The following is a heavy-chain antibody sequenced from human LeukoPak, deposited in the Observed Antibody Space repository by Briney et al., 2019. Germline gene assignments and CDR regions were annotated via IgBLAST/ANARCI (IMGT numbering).Heavy chain of an antibody. CDR2: INHSGST. CDR3: ATDSDSVESRYFAD. CDR1: GGSSCAVT. V-gene: IGHV4-34*01. J-gene: IGHJ4*02. Sequence: SETLSHTSVVSGGSSCAVTRCGIPQSPGKGLEWIGEINHSGSTNYNPSLKSRVTISVATSKNQISLKLSSVTAADTAVFYCATDSDSVESRYFADSGQGTLVTVSS. D-gene: IGHD2-21*01.